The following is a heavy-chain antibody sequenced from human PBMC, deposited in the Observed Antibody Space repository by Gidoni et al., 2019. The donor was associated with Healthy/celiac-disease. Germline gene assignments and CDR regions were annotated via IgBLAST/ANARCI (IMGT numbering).Heavy chain of an antibody. D-gene: IGHD5-18*01. J-gene: IGHJ4*02. CDR1: GGSISSYY. V-gene: IGHV4-59*01. CDR3: ASSGYSYGPYFDY. Sequence: QVQLQESGPGLVKPSETLSLTCTVSGGSISSYYWSWIRQPPGKGLEWIGYIYYSGSTNYNPSLKSRVTISVDTSKNQFSLKLSSVTAADTAVYYCASSGYSYGPYFDYWGQGTLVTVSS. CDR2: IYYSGST.